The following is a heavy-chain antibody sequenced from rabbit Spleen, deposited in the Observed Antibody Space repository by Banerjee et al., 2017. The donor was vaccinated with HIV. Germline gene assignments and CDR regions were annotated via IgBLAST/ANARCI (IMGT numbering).Heavy chain of an antibody. D-gene: IGHD8-1*01. CDR2: INAVTGKP. CDR1: GVSFNDKDV. J-gene: IGHJ6*01. CDR3: ARDTGSSFSSYGMDL. Sequence: QEQLVESVGGLVQPEGSLTLTCKASGVSFNDKDVMCWVRQAPGKGLEWIACINAVTGKPVYANWARGRFTISKTSSTTVTLQLTSLTAADTATYFCARDTGSSFSSYGMDLWGPGHPGHRL. V-gene: IGHV1S45*01.